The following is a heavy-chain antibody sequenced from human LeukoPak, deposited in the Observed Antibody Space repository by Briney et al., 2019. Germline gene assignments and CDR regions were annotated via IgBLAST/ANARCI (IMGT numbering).Heavy chain of an antibody. V-gene: IGHV3-11*04. CDR3: ARDGYCSSTNCYGGY. J-gene: IGHJ4*02. CDR1: GFTFSDYW. D-gene: IGHD2-2*01. CDR2: ISSSGSTI. Sequence: GGSLRLSCAASGFTFSDYWMHWVRQPPGKGLEWVSYISSSGSTIYYADSVKGRFTISRDNAKNSLYLQMSSLRAEDTAVYYCARDGYCSSTNCYGGYWGQGSLVTVSS.